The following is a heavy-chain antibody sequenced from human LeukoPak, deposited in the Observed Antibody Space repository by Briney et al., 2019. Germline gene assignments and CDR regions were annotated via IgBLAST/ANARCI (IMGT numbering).Heavy chain of an antibody. CDR1: GYTFTGYY. Sequence: ASVKVSCKASGYTFTGYYMHWVRQAPGQGLEWMGWINPNSGGTNYAQKFQGRVTMTWDTSISTAYVELSSLRSDDTAVYYCARDQGSGWYDYWGQGTLVTVSS. CDR2: INPNSGGT. V-gene: IGHV1-2*02. D-gene: IGHD6-19*01. J-gene: IGHJ4*02. CDR3: ARDQGSGWYDY.